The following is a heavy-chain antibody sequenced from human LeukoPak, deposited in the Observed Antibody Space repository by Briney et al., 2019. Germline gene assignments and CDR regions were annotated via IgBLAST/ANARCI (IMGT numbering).Heavy chain of an antibody. J-gene: IGHJ4*02. Sequence: GRSLRLSCAASGFTFSSYEMNWVRQAPGKGLEWVSYISSSGSTIYYADSVKGRFTISRDNAKNSLYLQMNSLRAEDTAVYYCARHGSSLDYWGQGTLVTVSS. V-gene: IGHV3-48*03. CDR1: GFTFSSYE. D-gene: IGHD5-24*01. CDR2: ISSSGSTI. CDR3: ARHGSSLDY.